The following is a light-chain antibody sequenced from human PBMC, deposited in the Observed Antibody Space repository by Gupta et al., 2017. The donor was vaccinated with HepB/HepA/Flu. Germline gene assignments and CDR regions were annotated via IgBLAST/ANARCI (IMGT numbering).Light chain of an antibody. CDR3: AAWEDSLNGHV. CDR1: TSNIGSNT. J-gene: IGLJ1*01. CDR2: SNN. V-gene: IGLV1-44*01. Sequence: QSVLTQPPSASGTPVQRVTISCSGSTSNIGSNTVNWYQQLPRTAPKLLIYSNNQRPSGVPDRFSGSKSGTSASLAISGLQSEDEADYYCAAWEDSLNGHVFGTGTKVTVL.